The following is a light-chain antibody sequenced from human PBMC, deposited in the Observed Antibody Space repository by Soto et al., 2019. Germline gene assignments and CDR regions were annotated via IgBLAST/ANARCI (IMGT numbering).Light chain of an antibody. Sequence: QSVLTQPPSTSGTPGQRVTISCSGSISNIGSNTVHWYQQIPGTAPKLLIYNNNQRSSGVSDRFSGSKSDTSVSLVISGLQSEDEADYYCATWENGMTCVVFGGGTKLTVL. J-gene: IGLJ2*01. CDR1: ISNIGSNT. CDR2: NNN. CDR3: ATWENGMTCVV. V-gene: IGLV1-44*01.